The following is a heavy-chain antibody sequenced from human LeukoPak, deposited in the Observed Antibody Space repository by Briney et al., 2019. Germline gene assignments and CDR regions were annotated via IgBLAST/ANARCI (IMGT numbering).Heavy chain of an antibody. Sequence: PGGSLRLPCAASGFTFSSYYMYWVGHAPAKGLEWVSHISERGITIFYAGSVKCRFTMSRDNARDSLYLQMNSLRAEDMALHYCAPSPLVAVGCCWAQGSLVTVSS. CDR1: GFTFSSYY. D-gene: IGHD6-19*01. CDR3: APSPLVAVGCC. V-gene: IGHV3-48*01. J-gene: IGHJ4*02. CDR2: ISERGITI.